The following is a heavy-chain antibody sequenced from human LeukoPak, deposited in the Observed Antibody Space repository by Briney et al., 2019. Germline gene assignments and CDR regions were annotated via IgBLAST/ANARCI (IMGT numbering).Heavy chain of an antibody. CDR1: GFTFSSYS. CDR3: AKDAYDSSGYYSDLFDY. D-gene: IGHD3-22*01. J-gene: IGHJ4*02. V-gene: IGHV3-23*01. Sequence: GGSLRLSCAASGFTFSSYSMNWVRQAPGKGLEWVSAISGSGGSTYYADSVKGRFTISRDNSKNTLYLQMNSLRAEDTAVYYCAKDAYDSSGYYSDLFDYWGQGTLVTVSS. CDR2: ISGSGGST.